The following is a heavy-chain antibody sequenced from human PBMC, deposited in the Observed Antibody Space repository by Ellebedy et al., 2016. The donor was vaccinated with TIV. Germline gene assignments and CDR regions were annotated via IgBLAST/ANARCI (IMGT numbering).Heavy chain of an antibody. J-gene: IGHJ4*02. CDR2: ITGNGADP. V-gene: IGHV3-23*01. CDR3: AKDRVGVTVTPAAD. CDR1: GFTFSSFW. D-gene: IGHD4-17*01. Sequence: GESLKISXATSGFTFSSFWMSWVRQAPGKGPEWVSGITGNGADPYYADSVKGRFTISRDNSRNTVYLQMRSLRDEDTAVYYCAKDRVGVTVTPAADWGRGTLVTVSA.